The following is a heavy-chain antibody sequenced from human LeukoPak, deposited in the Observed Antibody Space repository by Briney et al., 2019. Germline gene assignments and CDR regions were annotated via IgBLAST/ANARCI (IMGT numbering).Heavy chain of an antibody. Sequence: PSETLSLTCTVSGGSISSYYWSWIRQPPGKGLEWIGYIYYSGSTNYNPSLKSRVTISVDTSKNQFSLKLSSVTAADTAVYYCARGRNYYYYHMDVWGKGTTVTISS. CDR3: ARGRNYYYYHMDV. J-gene: IGHJ6*03. CDR1: GGSISSYY. CDR2: IYYSGST. V-gene: IGHV4-59*01.